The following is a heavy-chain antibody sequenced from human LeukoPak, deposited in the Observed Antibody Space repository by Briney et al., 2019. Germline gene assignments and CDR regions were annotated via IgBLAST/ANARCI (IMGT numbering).Heavy chain of an antibody. V-gene: IGHV1-8*01. J-gene: IGHJ4*02. D-gene: IGHD2-21*02. CDR3: ARGPLSGGGDSRHYFDY. CDR2: MNPNSGNT. CDR1: GYTFTSYD. Sequence: ASVKVSCKASGYTFTSYDINWVRQATGQGLEWMGWMNPNSGNTGYAQKFQGRVTMTRNTSISTAYMELSSLRSEDTAVYYCARGPLSGGGDSRHYFDYWGQGTLVTVSS.